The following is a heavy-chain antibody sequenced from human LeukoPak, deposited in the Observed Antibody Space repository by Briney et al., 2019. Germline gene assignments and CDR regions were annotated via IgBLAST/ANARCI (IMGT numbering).Heavy chain of an antibody. CDR3: AKDLDYFDY. CDR1: GFTFSSYG. V-gene: IGHV3-30*18. J-gene: IGHJ4*02. Sequence: PGRSLRLSCAASGFTFSSYGMHWVRQAPGKGLEWVAVISYDGSNKYYADSAKGRFTISRDNSKNTLYLQMNSLRAEGTAVYYCAKDLDYFDYWGQGTLVTVSS. CDR2: ISYDGSNK.